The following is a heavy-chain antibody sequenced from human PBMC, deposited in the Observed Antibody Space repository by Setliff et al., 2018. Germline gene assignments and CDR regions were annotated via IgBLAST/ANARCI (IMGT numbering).Heavy chain of an antibody. CDR3: ARVDFTMIQGVLGL. D-gene: IGHD3-10*01. CDR2: VYYSGYT. CDR1: GGSVSSTSHY. V-gene: IGHV4-39*07. J-gene: IGHJ1*01. Sequence: PSETLSLTCNDSGGSVSSTSHYWGWIRQPPGKGMEWIGSVYYSGYTYYNPSLQSRVTISVDMSKNQFSMKLTSVTAADTAVYYCARVDFTMIQGVLGLWGQGTLVTVSS.